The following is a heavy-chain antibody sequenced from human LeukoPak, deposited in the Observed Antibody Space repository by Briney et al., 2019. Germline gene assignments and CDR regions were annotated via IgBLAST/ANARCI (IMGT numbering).Heavy chain of an antibody. Sequence: GGSLRLSCATSGFTSVDYGLSWVRRAPGKGLEWLCAINYNGAITDYADSVKGRFTISRDNAKNSLYLRMDSLRAEDTALYYCARDRLGPSFSVSHFDLWGQGTLVTVSS. CDR2: INYNGAIT. V-gene: IGHV3-20*04. CDR3: ARDRLGPSFSVSHFDL. J-gene: IGHJ4*02. CDR1: GFTSVDYG. D-gene: IGHD3-3*02.